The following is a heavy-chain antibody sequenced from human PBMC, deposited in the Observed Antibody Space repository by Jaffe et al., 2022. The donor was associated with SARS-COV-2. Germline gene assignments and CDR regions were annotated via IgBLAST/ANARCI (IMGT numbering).Heavy chain of an antibody. CDR1: GFTFDDYA. Sequence: EVQLVESGGGLVQPGRSLRLSCAASGFTFDDYAMHWVRQAPGKGLEWVSGISWNSGSIGYADSVKGRFTISRDNAKNSLYLQMNSLRAEDTALYYCAGVGSSSPRWFDPWGQGTLVTVSS. CDR3: AGVGSSSPRWFDP. D-gene: IGHD6-13*01. CDR2: ISWNSGSI. V-gene: IGHV3-9*01. J-gene: IGHJ5*02.